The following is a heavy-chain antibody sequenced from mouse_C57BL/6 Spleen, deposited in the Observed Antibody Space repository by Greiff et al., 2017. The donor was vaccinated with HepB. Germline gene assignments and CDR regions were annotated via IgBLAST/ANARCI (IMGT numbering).Heavy chain of an antibody. V-gene: IGHV3-6*01. D-gene: IGHD2-5*01. CDR2: ISYDGSN. Sequence: EVQLVESGPGLVKPSQSLSLTCSVTGYSITSGYYWNWIRQFPGNKLEWMGYISYDGSNNYNPSLKNRISITRDTSKNQFFLKLNSVTTEDTATYYCARDGNSNYGYYAMDYWGQGTSVTVSS. CDR3: ARDGNSNYGYYAMDY. CDR1: GYSITSGYY. J-gene: IGHJ4*01.